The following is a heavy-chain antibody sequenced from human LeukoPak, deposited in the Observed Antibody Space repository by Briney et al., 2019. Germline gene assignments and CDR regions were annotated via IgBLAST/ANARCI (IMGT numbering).Heavy chain of an antibody. CDR1: GGSFSGYY. V-gene: IGHV4-34*01. Sequence: PSETLSLTCAVYGGSFSGYYWSWIRQPPGNGLEWIGKINHSGSTNYNPSLKSRVTISVDTSKNQFSLKLSSVTAADTAVYYCARRSYSRYSSGWTFDYWGQGTLVTVSS. J-gene: IGHJ4*02. CDR2: INHSGST. D-gene: IGHD6-19*01. CDR3: ARRSYSRYSSGWTFDY.